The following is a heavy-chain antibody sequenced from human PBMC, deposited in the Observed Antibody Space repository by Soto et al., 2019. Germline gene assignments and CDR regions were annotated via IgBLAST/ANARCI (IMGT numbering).Heavy chain of an antibody. V-gene: IGHV4-59*12. CDR1: GGSISSYY. CDR2: MHYSGNS. Sequence: SETLSLTCSVSGGSISSYYCSWFRQPPGKGLEWIGHMHYSGNSDYNPSLRSRVTISVDTSKNQFSLKLSSVTAADTAVYYCAKEGEHSSGWANFDYWGQGTLVTVSS. CDR3: AKEGEHSSGWANFDY. D-gene: IGHD6-19*01. J-gene: IGHJ4*02.